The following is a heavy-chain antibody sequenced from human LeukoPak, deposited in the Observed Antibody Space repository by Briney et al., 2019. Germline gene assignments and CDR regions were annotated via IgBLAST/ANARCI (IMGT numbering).Heavy chain of an antibody. CDR1: GFTVSSNY. D-gene: IGHD2-15*01. V-gene: IGHV3-33*08. Sequence: GGSLRLSCAASGFTVSSNYMSWVRQAPGKGLEWVAVIWYDGSKTYYVDSVKGRFTISRDNSKNTVYLQMNSLRAEDTAMYYCARDGSGGAYAWFDPWGQGTLVTVSS. J-gene: IGHJ5*02. CDR2: IWYDGSKT. CDR3: ARDGSGGAYAWFDP.